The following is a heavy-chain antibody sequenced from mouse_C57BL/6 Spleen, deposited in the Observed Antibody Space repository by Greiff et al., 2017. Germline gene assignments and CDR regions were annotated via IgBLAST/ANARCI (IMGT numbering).Heavy chain of an antibody. CDR2: ISSGSSTI. V-gene: IGHV5-17*01. J-gene: IGHJ3*01. CDR1: GFTFSDYG. D-gene: IGHD4-1*02. CDR3: ARGTTGTSAWFDY. Sequence: EVKVVESGGGLVKPGGSLKLSCAASGFTFSDYGMHWVRQAPEKGLEWVAYISSGSSTIYYADTVKGRFTISRDNAKNTLFLQMTSLRSEDTAMYYGARGTTGTSAWFDYWGQGTLVTVSA.